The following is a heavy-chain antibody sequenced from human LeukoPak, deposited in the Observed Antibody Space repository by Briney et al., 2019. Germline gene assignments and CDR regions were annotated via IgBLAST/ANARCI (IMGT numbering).Heavy chain of an antibody. CDR3: ARVTPTYGGLDPFDY. J-gene: IGHJ4*02. CDR1: GYTFTSYG. Sequence: GASVKVSCKASGYTFTSYGISWVRQAPGQGLEWMGWISAYNGNTNYAQELQGRVTMTKDTSTSTAYMELRSLRSDDTAVYYCARVTPTYGGLDPFDYWGQGTLVTVSS. D-gene: IGHD4-23*01. V-gene: IGHV1-18*01. CDR2: ISAYNGNT.